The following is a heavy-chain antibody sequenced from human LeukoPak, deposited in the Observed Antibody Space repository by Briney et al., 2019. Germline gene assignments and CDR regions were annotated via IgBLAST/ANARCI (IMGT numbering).Heavy chain of an antibody. J-gene: IGHJ5*02. V-gene: IGHV1-2*02. CDR1: GHTFNAYY. CDR3: ASHRVVRGVFDP. Sequence: ASVKVSCKASGHTFNAYYMHWVRQAPGQGLEWMGWINPDSGGTNYAQKFQGRVTMTRDTSISTAYMELSRLRSDDTAVYYCASHRVVRGVFDPWGQGTLVTVSS. CDR2: INPDSGGT. D-gene: IGHD3-10*01.